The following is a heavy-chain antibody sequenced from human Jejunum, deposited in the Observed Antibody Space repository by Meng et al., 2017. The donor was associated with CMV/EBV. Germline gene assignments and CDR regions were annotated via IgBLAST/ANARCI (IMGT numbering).Heavy chain of an antibody. D-gene: IGHD5-24*01. CDR3: AKDQEI. J-gene: IGHJ4*02. CDR2: IYAGGSSI. CDR1: GFPFNPYA. Sequence: LKISCAASGFPFNPYAMSWVRQAPGTGLEWVSVIYAGGSSIYYTDSVKGRFTISRDDSKKTLYLQMSSLRVEDTAVYYCAKDQEIWGQGTLVTVSS. V-gene: IGHV3-23*03.